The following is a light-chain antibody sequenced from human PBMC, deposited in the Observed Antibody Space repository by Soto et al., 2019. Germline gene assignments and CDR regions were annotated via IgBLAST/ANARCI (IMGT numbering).Light chain of an antibody. CDR2: EVS. J-gene: IGLJ1*01. V-gene: IGLV2-18*02. CDR3: SSYTGSSTWV. Sequence: QSALTQPPSVSGSPGQSVTISCAGTSSDVGGYNRVSWYQQPPGTAPKLVISEVSNRPSGVPDRFSGSKSANTASLTISGLQAEDEADYHCSSYTGSSTWVFGTGTKLTVL. CDR1: SSDVGGYNR.